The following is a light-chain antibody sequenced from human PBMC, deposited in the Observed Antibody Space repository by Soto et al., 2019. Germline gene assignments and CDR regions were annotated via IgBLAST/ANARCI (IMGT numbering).Light chain of an antibody. CDR2: EVR. CDR1: NTDVGGYNY. Sequence: QSALTQPASVSGSPGQSITVSCTGTNTDVGGYNYVSWYQHRPGKAPRLMIYEVRNRLSGVSNRFSGSKSGNTASLTISGLQAEDEGDYFCSSYSVSTAYLFGTGTKVTVL. CDR3: SSYSVSTAYL. J-gene: IGLJ1*01. V-gene: IGLV2-14*01.